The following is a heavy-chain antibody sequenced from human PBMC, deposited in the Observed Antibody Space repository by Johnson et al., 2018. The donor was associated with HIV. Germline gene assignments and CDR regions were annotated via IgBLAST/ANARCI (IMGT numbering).Heavy chain of an antibody. CDR3: ARSVHDYSDYLWGRDAFDI. V-gene: IGHV3-30*04. CDR2: ISYDGTKK. CDR1: GFTFGDYA. Sequence: QVQLVESGGGLVQPGRSLRLSCTASGFTFGDYAMSWVRQAPGKGLEWVAVISYDGTKKYSAGSVKGRFTISSDNSKNTLYLQMNNLRLGDTAVYYCARSVHDYSDYLWGRDAFDIWGQGTMVTVSS. J-gene: IGHJ3*02. D-gene: IGHD4-11*01.